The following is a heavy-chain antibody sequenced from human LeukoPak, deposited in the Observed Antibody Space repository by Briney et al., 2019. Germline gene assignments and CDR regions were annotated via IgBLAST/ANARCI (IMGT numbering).Heavy chain of an antibody. CDR2: ISGSGGST. D-gene: IGHD2-15*01. V-gene: IGHV3-23*01. CDR1: GFTFSSYA. Sequence: GSLRLSCAASGFTFSSYAMSWVRQAPGKGLEWVSAISGSGGSTYYADSVKGRFTISRDNSKNTLYLQMNSLRAEDTAVYYCAGSTPRNYYYYGMDVWGQGTTVTVSS. CDR3: AGSTPRNYYYYGMDV. J-gene: IGHJ6*02.